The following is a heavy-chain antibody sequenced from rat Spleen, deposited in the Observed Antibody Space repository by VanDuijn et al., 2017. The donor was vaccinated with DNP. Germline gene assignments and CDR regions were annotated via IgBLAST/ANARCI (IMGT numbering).Heavy chain of an antibody. CDR2: ISYDGSSA. V-gene: IGHV5-7*01. J-gene: IGHJ2*01. CDR1: GFTFSDYN. Sequence: EVQLVESGGGLVQPGRSLKLSCAGSGFTFSDYNMAWVRQAPKKGLEWVATISYDGSSAYYGDSVKGRFTISRDNAKNTLYLQMNSLRSEDMATYYCVRWNSGHFDYWGQGVMVTVSS. CDR3: VRWNSGHFDY. D-gene: IGHD4-3*01.